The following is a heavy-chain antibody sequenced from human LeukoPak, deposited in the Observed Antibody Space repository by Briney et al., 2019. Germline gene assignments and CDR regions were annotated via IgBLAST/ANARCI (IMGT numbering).Heavy chain of an antibody. V-gene: IGHV3-33*06. D-gene: IGHD6-19*01. CDR1: GFTFSSYG. Sequence: PGGSLRLSCAASGFTFSSYGMHWVRQAPGKGLEWVAVIWYDGSNKYYADSVKGRFTISRDNSKNTLYLQMNSLRAEDTAVYYCAKAVMAVAGTRAVYYYYYGMDVWGQGTTVTVSS. CDR2: IWYDGSNK. J-gene: IGHJ6*02. CDR3: AKAVMAVAGTRAVYYYYYGMDV.